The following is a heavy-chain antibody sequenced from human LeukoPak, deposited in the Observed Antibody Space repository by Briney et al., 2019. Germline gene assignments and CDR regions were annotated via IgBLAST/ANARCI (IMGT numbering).Heavy chain of an antibody. J-gene: IGHJ5*02. D-gene: IGHD4-17*01. CDR3: AKDLTVTTEACWFDP. V-gene: IGHV3-30*18. Sequence: GRSLRLSCAASGFTFSSYGMHWVRQAPGKGLGWVAVISYDGSNKYYADSVKGRFTISRDNSKNTLYLQMNSLRAEDTAVYYCAKDLTVTTEACWFDPWGQGTLVTVSS. CDR1: GFTFSSYG. CDR2: ISYDGSNK.